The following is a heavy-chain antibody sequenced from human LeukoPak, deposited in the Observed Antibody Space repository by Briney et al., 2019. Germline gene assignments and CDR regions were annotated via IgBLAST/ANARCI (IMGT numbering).Heavy chain of an antibody. CDR3: AKDRLGDYQSHYYFDY. J-gene: IGHJ4*02. Sequence: GGSLRLSCAASGFTFSSYSMNWVRQAPGKGLEWVSYISSSSSTIYYADSVKGRFTISRDNAKNSLYLQMNSLRAEDTAIYYCAKDRLGDYQSHYYFDYWGQGTLVTVSS. CDR1: GFTFSSYS. V-gene: IGHV3-48*01. D-gene: IGHD4-17*01. CDR2: ISSSSSTI.